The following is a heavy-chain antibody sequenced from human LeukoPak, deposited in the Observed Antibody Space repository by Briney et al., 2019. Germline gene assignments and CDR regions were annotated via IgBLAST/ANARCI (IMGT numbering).Heavy chain of an antibody. CDR2: IYHSGST. J-gene: IGHJ4*02. Sequence: SETLSLTCTVSGGSISSYYWSWIRQPPGKELEWIGYIYHSGSTKYNPSLKSRVTISVDTSKNQFSLKLNSVTAADTAVYYCARHFRGYGFAAAGIFDNWGQGTLVTVSS. CDR1: GGSISSYY. D-gene: IGHD5-18*01. V-gene: IGHV4-59*08. CDR3: ARHFRGYGFAAAGIFDN.